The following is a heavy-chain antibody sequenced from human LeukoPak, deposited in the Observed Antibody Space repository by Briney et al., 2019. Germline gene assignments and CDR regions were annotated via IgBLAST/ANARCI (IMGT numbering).Heavy chain of an antibody. D-gene: IGHD3-22*01. V-gene: IGHV3-7*01. J-gene: IGHJ3*02. Sequence: GGSLRLSCAASGFTFSGYWMSWVRQAPGKGLEWVANIKQDGSEIYYVDSVKGQFTISRDNAKNSLYLQMNSLRAEDTAVYYCAREPSRGNYDSSENAFDIWGQGTMVTVSS. CDR1: GFTFSGYW. CDR2: IKQDGSEI. CDR3: AREPSRGNYDSSENAFDI.